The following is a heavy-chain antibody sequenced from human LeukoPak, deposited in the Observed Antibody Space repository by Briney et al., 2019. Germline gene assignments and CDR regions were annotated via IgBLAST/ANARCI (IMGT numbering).Heavy chain of an antibody. CDR2: ISGGGDNT. CDR1: GLSAYG. J-gene: IGHJ4*02. CDR3: AKTYDNLWYFDF. Sequence: AGGSLRLSCAASGLSAYGMIWVRQAPGKGLEWVSAISGGGDNTYYADSVKGRFTISQDNSKNTLYLQMNSLRAEDTAIYYRAKTYDNLWYFDFWGQGTLVTVSS. D-gene: IGHD1-1*01. V-gene: IGHV3-23*01.